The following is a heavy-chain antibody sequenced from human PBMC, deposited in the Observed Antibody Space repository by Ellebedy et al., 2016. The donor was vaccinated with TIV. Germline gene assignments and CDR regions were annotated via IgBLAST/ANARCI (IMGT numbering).Heavy chain of an antibody. CDR3: ARFGLGYPSGYCDY. D-gene: IGHD3-3*01. J-gene: IGHJ4*02. CDR2: IIPILGIA. V-gene: IGHV1-69*04. Sequence: ASVKVSCKASGGTFSSYAISWVRQAPGQGLEWMGRIIPILGIANYAQKFQGRVTMTRNTSISTAYMELSSLRSDDTAVYYCARFGLGYPSGYCDYWGQGTLVTVSS. CDR1: GGTFSSYA.